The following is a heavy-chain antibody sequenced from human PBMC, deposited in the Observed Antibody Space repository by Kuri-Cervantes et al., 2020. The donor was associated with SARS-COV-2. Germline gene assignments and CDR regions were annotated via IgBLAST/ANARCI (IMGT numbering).Heavy chain of an antibody. Sequence: ASVKVSCKASGGTFSSYAISWVRQAPGQGLEWMGGIIPIFGTANYAQKFQGRVTITTDESTSTAYMELSSLRSEDTAVYYCARERRPPTDQPRPGYYMDVWGKGTTVTVSS. CDR3: ARERRPPTDQPRPGYYMDV. CDR2: IIPIFGTA. D-gene: IGHD4-11*01. V-gene: IGHV1-69*05. CDR1: GGTFSSYA. J-gene: IGHJ6*03.